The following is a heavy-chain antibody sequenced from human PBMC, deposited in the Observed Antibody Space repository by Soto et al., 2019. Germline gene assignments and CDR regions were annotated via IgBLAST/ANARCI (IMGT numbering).Heavy chain of an antibody. CDR2: TFYRSQWYH. CDR1: GGSVSSHSPA. V-gene: IGHV6-1*01. D-gene: IGHD2-2*02. CDR3: ARDRYTSGYTFFDY. J-gene: IGHJ4*02. Sequence: SQTLSLTCVISGGSVSSHSPAWNWIRQSPSRGLEWLGRTFYRSQWYHDYAVSVHSRITINPDTSKNQFSLQLNSVTPEDTAVYYCARDRYTSGYTFFDYWGQGTLVTSPQ.